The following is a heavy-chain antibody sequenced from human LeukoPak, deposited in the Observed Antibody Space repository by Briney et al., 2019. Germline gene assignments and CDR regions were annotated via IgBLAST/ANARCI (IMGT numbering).Heavy chain of an antibody. CDR1: GGSISSYY. Sequence: SETLSLTCTVSGGSISSYYWSWIRQPPGKGLEWIGYIYNSGSTNYNPSLKSRVTISVDTSKNQFSLKLSSVTAADTAVYYCAKDRLWFGDYWGQGTLVTVSS. D-gene: IGHD3-10*01. CDR2: IYNSGST. J-gene: IGHJ4*02. CDR3: AKDRLWFGDY. V-gene: IGHV4-59*12.